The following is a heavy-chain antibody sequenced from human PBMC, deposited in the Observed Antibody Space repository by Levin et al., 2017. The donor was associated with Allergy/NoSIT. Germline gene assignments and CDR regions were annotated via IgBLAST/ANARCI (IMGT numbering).Heavy chain of an antibody. CDR3: ARVSNDYGDPYFDY. CDR1: GFTFSSYS. Sequence: GGSLRLSCAASGFTFSSYSMNWVRQAPGKGLEWVSSISSSSSYIYYADSVKGRFTISRDNAKNSLYLQMNSLRAEDTAVYDCARVSNDYGDPYFDYWGQGTLVTVSS. CDR2: ISSSSSYI. V-gene: IGHV3-21*01. D-gene: IGHD4-17*01. J-gene: IGHJ4*02.